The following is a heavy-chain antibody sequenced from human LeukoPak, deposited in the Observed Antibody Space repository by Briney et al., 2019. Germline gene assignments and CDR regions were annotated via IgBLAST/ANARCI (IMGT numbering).Heavy chain of an antibody. CDR3: AKDYDLSVAGFFDF. Sequence: GGSLRLSCAASGFTFRSYAMSWARQAPGKGLEWVSAISGSGVSTYHADSVKGRATISRDNSKNTLFLQMNNVRADDTALYYCAKDYDLSVAGFFDFWGQGTLVTVSS. CDR2: ISGSGVST. CDR1: GFTFRSYA. J-gene: IGHJ4*02. V-gene: IGHV3-23*01. D-gene: IGHD6-19*01.